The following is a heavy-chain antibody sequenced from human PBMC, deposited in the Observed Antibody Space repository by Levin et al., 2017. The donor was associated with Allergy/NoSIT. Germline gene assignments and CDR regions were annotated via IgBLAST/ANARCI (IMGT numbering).Heavy chain of an antibody. CDR1: GGSISSYY. D-gene: IGHD3-22*01. CDR3: ARMGDSSGAFDI. CDR2: IYYSGST. J-gene: IGHJ3*02. V-gene: IGHV4-59*01. Sequence: GSLRLSCTVSGGSISSYYWSWIRQPPGQGLEWIGYIYYSGSTNYNPSLKSRVTISVDTCKNQFSLKLSSVAAADTAGYYCARMGDSSGAFDIWGQGTMVTVSS.